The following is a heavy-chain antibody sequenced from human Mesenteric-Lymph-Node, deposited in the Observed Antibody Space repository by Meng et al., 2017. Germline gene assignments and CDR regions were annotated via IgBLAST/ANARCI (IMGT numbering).Heavy chain of an antibody. CDR3: ARAPPYSGTYSYYFDS. CDR2: LYSGGVT. Sequence: GGSLRLSCAASGFSVSSNYMSWVRQAPGKGLEWVSVLYSGGVTYYADSVKGRFTTSRDDSKNTVFLQMNSLRAEDTAVYYCARAPPYSGTYSYYFDSWGQGPLVPVSS. CDR1: GFSVSSNY. D-gene: IGHD1-26*01. V-gene: IGHV3-53*01. J-gene: IGHJ4*02.